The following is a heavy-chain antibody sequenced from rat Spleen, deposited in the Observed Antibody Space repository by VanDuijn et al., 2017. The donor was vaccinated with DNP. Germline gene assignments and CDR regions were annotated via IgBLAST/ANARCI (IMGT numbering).Heavy chain of an antibody. CDR2: ISPRVSRT. V-gene: IGHV5-25*01. D-gene: IGHD1-2*01. CDR3: ARGSSSIYWYFDF. J-gene: IGHJ1*01. CDR1: GFIFSNYE. Sequence: EVQLVESGGGLVQPGGSMQLSCAASGFIFSNYEMAWVRQAPKKGLEGVATISPRVSRTYYPDSVKGRFNVSRDNAKSRLYLQMNSLKSEDTATYYCARGSSSIYWYFDFWGPGTMVTVSS.